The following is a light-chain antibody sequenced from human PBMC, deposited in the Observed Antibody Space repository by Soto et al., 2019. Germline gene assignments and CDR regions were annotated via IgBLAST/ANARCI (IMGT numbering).Light chain of an antibody. V-gene: IGKV1-33*01. CDR3: QLYDNVPII. J-gene: IGKJ5*01. CDR2: DAP. CDR1: DDISNY. Sequence: DVQMTQSPPSLSASVGDRVTITCRASDDISNYLNWFQQKPGKAPKLLIYDAPNLAIGVPSRFSGSGPGTDFTFTISSLQPEDIATYYCQLYDNVPIIFCQGTRLEVK.